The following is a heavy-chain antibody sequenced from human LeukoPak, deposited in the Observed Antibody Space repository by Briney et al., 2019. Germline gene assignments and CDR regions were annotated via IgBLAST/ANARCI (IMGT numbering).Heavy chain of an antibody. V-gene: IGHV4-30-4*01. Sequence: SQTLSLTCTVSGGSISSGDYYWSWIRQPPGKGLEWIGYIYYSGSTYYNPSLKSRVTISVDTSKNQFSLKLSSVTAADTAVYYCARAGIGLLWFGELLPNWFDPWGQGTLVTVSS. CDR2: IYYSGST. CDR3: ARAGIGLLWFGELLPNWFDP. D-gene: IGHD3-10*01. CDR1: GGSISSGDYY. J-gene: IGHJ5*02.